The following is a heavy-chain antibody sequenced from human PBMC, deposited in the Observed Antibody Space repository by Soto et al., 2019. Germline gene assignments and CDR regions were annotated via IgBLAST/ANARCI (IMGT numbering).Heavy chain of an antibody. CDR2: IKAAGGDT. V-gene: IGHV3-23*01. D-gene: IGHD5-12*01. CDR3: KRDVVASSPPGADY. CDR1: GFMFSNYP. Sequence: VQLLASGGDLVRPGGSLRLSCAGSGFMFSNYPMSWVRQAPGKGPEWVAAIKAAGGDTYYADSVKGRFTISRDNFNDKLYLQMNSLTVEDTAMYYCKRDVVASSPPGADYWGQGTLVTVSS. J-gene: IGHJ4*02.